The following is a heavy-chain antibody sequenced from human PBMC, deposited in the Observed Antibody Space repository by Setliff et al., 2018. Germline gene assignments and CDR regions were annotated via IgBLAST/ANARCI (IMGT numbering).Heavy chain of an antibody. CDR2: SNHGGST. CDR3: ARGRMRGSCSGPSCTYDPFDI. J-gene: IGHJ3*02. V-gene: IGHV4-34*01. Sequence: SETLSLTCSVYGESFSNNYWSWIRQSPGRGLEWIGESNHGGSTSYNPSLRSRVTISVDTSKNQFSLILRSVTAADTAVYYCARGRMRGSCSGPSCTYDPFDIWGQGTPVTVSS. CDR1: GESFSNNY. D-gene: IGHD2-2*01.